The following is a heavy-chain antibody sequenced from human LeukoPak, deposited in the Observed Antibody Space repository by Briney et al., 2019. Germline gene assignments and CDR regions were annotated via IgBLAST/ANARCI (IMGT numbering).Heavy chain of an antibody. D-gene: IGHD6-19*01. CDR3: ARDPYSSGWYYFDY. J-gene: IGHJ4*02. CDR2: ISAYNGNT. V-gene: IGHV1-18*04. CDR1: GYTFTSYG. Sequence: ASVKVSCKASGYTFTSYGISWVRQAPGQGLEWMGWISAYNGNTNYAQKLQGRVTITTDTSTSTAYMELRSLRSDDTAVYYCARDPYSSGWYYFDYWGQGTLVTVSS.